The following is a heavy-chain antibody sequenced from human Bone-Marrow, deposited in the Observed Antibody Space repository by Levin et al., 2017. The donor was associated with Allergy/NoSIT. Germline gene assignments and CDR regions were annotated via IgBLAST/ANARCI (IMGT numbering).Heavy chain of an antibody. J-gene: IGHJ6*02. CDR3: ARDSTASTPYYYYAMDV. CDR2: IYYSGST. V-gene: IGHV4-59*01. CDR1: GASINTYY. D-gene: IGHD2-15*01. Sequence: SETLSLTCTVSGASINTYYWSWIRQSPGKGLEWIGFIYYSGSTSLNPSLKSRVTISVDRSKSQFSLKLRSVTAADTAVYFCARDSTASTPYYYYAMDVWGQGTTVTVSS.